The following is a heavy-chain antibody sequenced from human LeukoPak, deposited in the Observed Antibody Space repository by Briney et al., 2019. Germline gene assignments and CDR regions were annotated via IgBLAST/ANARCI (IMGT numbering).Heavy chain of an antibody. J-gene: IGHJ4*02. D-gene: IGHD3-10*01. CDR1: GGSISSYY. Sequence: PSETLSLTCSVSGGSISSYYWSWIRQPPGKGLEWIGYIYHSGTTDYNPSLRSRVSISVDTSKNQFSLKLSSVTAADTAVYYCARGRITMVRGGYYFDYWGQGTLVTVSS. V-gene: IGHV4-59*01. CDR3: ARGRITMVRGGYYFDY. CDR2: IYHSGTT.